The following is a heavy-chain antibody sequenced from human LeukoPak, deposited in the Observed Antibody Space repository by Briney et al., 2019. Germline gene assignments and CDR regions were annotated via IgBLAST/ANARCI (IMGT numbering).Heavy chain of an antibody. CDR2: SYYSGST. J-gene: IGHJ4*02. Sequence: SETLSLTCTVSGGSLSNNYWSWIRQPPGEGLEWIGYSYYSGSTSHNPSLNSRLTISVDTSKNQLSLKLNSVAAAATDVYYCARGGWSLDYWGQGTLATVSS. V-gene: IGHV4-59*01. CDR3: ARGGWSLDY. D-gene: IGHD2-15*01. CDR1: GGSLSNNY.